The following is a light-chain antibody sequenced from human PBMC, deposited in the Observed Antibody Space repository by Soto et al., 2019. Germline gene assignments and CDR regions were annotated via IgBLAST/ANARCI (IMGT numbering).Light chain of an antibody. V-gene: IGLV1-36*01. CDR3: ASWDDSLYGPV. CDR2: YDD. J-gene: IGLJ3*02. CDR1: RSNIGNNA. Sequence: QSVLTQPPSVSEAPRQRGTISCSGSRSNIGNNAVNWYQQLPGKAPKLLIYYDDRLPSGVSDRFSGSKSGTSASLAISGLQSEDEADYYCASWDDSLYGPVFGGGTKLTVL.